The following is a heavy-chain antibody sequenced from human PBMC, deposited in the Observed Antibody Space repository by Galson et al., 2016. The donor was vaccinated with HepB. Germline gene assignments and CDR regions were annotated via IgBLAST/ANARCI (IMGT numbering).Heavy chain of an antibody. CDR3: AKAVGSGWYWAFDH. CDR2: ISGSSGST. V-gene: IGHV3-23*01. J-gene: IGHJ4*02. CDR1: GFTLNTYA. D-gene: IGHD6-19*01. Sequence: SLRLSCAASGFTLNTYAMSWVRPTPGKGLEWVSVISGSSGSTYYADSVKGRFTISRDVSKNTVYLQMNSLRADDTAVYYCAKAVGSGWYWAFDHWGQGALVTVSS.